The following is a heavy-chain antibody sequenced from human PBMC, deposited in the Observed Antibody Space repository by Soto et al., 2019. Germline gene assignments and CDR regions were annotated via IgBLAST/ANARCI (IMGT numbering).Heavy chain of an antibody. D-gene: IGHD3-10*01. CDR1: GFSFGRSR. CDR3: SIDPCYYGSGSYYYFDY. Sequence: GGSLRLCCAASGFSFGRSRMNWFRQAPGGGLERVSSISGTSDYISYADSVKGRFTISRDNAMNSLFLQMNSLRAEDTAVYFCSIDPCYYGSGSYYYFDYGGRGALVTVSS. V-gene: IGHV3-21*01. CDR2: ISGTSDYI. J-gene: IGHJ4*02.